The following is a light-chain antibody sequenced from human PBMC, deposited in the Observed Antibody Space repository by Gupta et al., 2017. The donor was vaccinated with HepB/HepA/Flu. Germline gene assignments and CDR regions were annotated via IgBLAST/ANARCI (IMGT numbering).Light chain of an antibody. CDR3: QVWDTGSDHVV. Sequence: SYVLTQPPSLSVAPGETARITCGGNNIGSKSVHWYQQKPGQAPVLVIQLDGDRPSGIPERFAGSNYGNTATLSFSGVEAGDEADYYCQVWDTGSDHVVFGGGTKLTVL. J-gene: IGLJ2*01. V-gene: IGLV3-21*04. CDR1: NIGSKS. CDR2: LDG.